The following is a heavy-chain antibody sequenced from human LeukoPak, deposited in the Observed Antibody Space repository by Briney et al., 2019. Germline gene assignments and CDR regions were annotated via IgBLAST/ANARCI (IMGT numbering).Heavy chain of an antibody. Sequence: SETLSLTCTVSSGSISTYYWSWIRQPPGKGLEWIGYINYSGSTDYNPYLKSRVTISVDTSKNQFSLKLTSVPAADTAVYYCARDGAVAGGGRWFDPWGQGTLVTVSS. D-gene: IGHD6-19*01. CDR1: SGSISTYY. CDR3: ARDGAVAGGGRWFDP. CDR2: INYSGST. J-gene: IGHJ5*02. V-gene: IGHV4-59*01.